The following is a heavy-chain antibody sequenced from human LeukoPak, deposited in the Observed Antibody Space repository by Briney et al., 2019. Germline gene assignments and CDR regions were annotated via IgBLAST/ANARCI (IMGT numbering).Heavy chain of an antibody. CDR2: ITNSGTYK. J-gene: IGHJ4*02. CDR1: GFTISSNY. D-gene: IGHD3-3*01. Sequence: PGGSLRLSCAASGFTISSNYMSWVRQAPGKGLEWVSSITNSGTYKDYADPVKGRFTVSRDNDKNILYLQMDRLRVEDTAVYYCVRPFVFWSGVSADVYWGQGTLVTVSS. V-gene: IGHV3-21*06. CDR3: VRPFVFWSGVSADVY.